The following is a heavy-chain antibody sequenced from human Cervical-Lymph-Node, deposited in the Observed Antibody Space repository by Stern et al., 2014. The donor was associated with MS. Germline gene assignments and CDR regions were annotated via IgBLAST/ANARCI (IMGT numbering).Heavy chain of an antibody. CDR3: ATAPPRGYTYGNFDY. CDR1: GYSFSYFW. V-gene: IGHV5-51*03. J-gene: IGHJ4*02. CDR2: IYPGDSET. D-gene: IGHD5-18*01. Sequence: EVQLVESGTEVKKPGESLKISCKGSGYSFSYFWIGWVRQMPGKGLEYIAIIYPGDSETTYSQSFQCQVTISADKSINTAYLQWSSLKASDTAMYYCATAPPRGYTYGNFDYWGQGTLVTVSS.